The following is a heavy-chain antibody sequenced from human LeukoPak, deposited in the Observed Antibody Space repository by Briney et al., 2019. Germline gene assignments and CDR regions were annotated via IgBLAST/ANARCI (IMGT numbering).Heavy chain of an antibody. CDR3: ARGDGWYFY. CDR1: GGSITSYC. V-gene: IGHV4-59*01. Sequence: PSETLSLTCSVSGGSITSYCWSWIRQPPGKGLEWIGYIYYSGSANYNPSLKSRLTISVDTSKNQFSLKLNSVTAADTAVYYCARGDGWYFYWGQGTLVTVSS. CDR2: IYYSGSA. J-gene: IGHJ4*02. D-gene: IGHD6-19*01.